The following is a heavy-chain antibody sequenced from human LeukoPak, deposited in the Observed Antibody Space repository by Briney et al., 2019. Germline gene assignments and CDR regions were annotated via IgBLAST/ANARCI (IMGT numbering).Heavy chain of an antibody. CDR1: GYTFSGYY. J-gene: IGHJ4*02. V-gene: IGHV1-2*02. CDR3: ARDRGYCSGGSCQNFDY. D-gene: IGHD2-15*01. CDR2: INPNSGGT. Sequence: VASVKVSCKASGYTFSGYYMHWVRQAPGHGLEWMGWINPNSGGTNYAQKFQSRVTMTRDTSISTAYMELSRLRSDDTAVYYCARDRGYCSGGSCQNFDYWGQGTLATVSS.